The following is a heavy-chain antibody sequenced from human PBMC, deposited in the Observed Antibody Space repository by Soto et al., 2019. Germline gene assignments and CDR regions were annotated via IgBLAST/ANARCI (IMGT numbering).Heavy chain of an antibody. J-gene: IGHJ6*02. Sequence: QVQLVQSGAEVKKPGSSVKVSCKTSGVSFNNNGIGWVRQAPGHGLEWMGGVSPPFRTSNYARKFQGRISITADASTGTGNMELSSLTSVDTAQYYGARVLYYGSGSYSPYGMDVRGQGTTVTVSS. V-gene: IGHV1-69*01. CDR1: GVSFNNNG. D-gene: IGHD3-10*01. CDR3: ARVLYYGSGSYSPYGMDV. CDR2: VSPPFRTS.